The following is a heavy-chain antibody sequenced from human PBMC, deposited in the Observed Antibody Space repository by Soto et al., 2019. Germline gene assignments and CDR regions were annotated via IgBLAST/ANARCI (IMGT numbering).Heavy chain of an antibody. J-gene: IGHJ4*02. CDR2: ISYDGSLQ. D-gene: IGHD5-18*01. V-gene: IGHV3-30*03. CDR1: GFAFSSYG. CDR3: VSDRGYGHASVPYS. Sequence: QAQLVESGGGVVQPGRSLRLSCAASGFAFSSYGMHWVRQAPGTGLEWVAVISYDGSLQHYADSVKGRFTISKDNSKNMVLLQMSSLRAEDTAVDYCVSDRGYGHASVPYSWGQGTLVSVSS.